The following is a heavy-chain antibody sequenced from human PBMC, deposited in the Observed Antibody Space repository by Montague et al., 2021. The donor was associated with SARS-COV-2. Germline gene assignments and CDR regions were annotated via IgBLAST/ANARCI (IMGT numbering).Heavy chain of an antibody. CDR2: INDNEGA. D-gene: IGHD2-15*01. CDR3: ARGLPGY. Sequence: SETLSLTCAVYGGSFSGYNWGWVRQSPGKGLEWIGQINDNEGAKYNPSLRSRVTISLDTSKNQFSLKLSSVTAADTAFYYCARGLPGYWGQGTLVTVSS. CDR1: GGSFSGYN. V-gene: IGHV4-34*01. J-gene: IGHJ4*02.